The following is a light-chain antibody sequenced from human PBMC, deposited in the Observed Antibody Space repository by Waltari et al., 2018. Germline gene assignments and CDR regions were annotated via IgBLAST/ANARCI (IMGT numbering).Light chain of an antibody. CDR3: QQANSFPIS. Sequence: DIQMTQSPSSVSASVGDRVTITCRASQDISNWLAWYQQKPGKAPNLLIYAASSLQSGVPSRFSGSGSGTDFTLTISSLQPEDFATYYCQQANSFPISFGPGTKVEIK. CDR2: AAS. J-gene: IGKJ3*01. V-gene: IGKV1-12*01. CDR1: QDISNW.